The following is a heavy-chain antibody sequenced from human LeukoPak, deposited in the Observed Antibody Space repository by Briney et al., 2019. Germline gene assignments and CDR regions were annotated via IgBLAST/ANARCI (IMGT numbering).Heavy chain of an antibody. J-gene: IGHJ4*02. CDR2: IIPIFGTA. V-gene: IGHV1-69*05. D-gene: IGHD6-19*01. Sequence: ASVKVSCKASGGTFSSYAISWVRQAPGQGLEWMGRIIPIFGTANYAQKFQGRVTITTDESTSTAYMELSSLRSEDTAVYYCARDAQYSSGWRTFDYWAREPWSPSPQ. CDR3: ARDAQYSSGWRTFDY. CDR1: GGTFSSYA.